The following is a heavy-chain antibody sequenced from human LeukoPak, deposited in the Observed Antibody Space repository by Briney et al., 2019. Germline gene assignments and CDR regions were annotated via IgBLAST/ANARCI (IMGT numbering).Heavy chain of an antibody. D-gene: IGHD3-22*01. V-gene: IGHV4-59*08. CDR2: IYYSGST. CDR3: ARHCPIHDSSGPDAFDI. CDR1: GGSISSYY. J-gene: IGHJ3*02. Sequence: SETLSLTCTVSGGSISSYYWSWIRQPPGKGLEWTGYIYYSGSTNHNPSLKSRVTISVDTSKNQFSLKLSSVTAADTAVYYCARHCPIHDSSGPDAFDIWGQGTMVTVSS.